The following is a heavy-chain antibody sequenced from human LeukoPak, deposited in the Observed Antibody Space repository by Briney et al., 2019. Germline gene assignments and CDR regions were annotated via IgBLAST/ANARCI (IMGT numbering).Heavy chain of an antibody. V-gene: IGHV4-38-2*02. CDR3: AREGDYYDSSGYPNY. CDR2: IYHSGST. CDR1: GFTFDDYG. Sequence: LSCAASGFTFDDYGMSWVRQAPGKGLEWIGSIYHSGSTYYNPSLKSRVTILVDTSKNQFSLKLSSVTAADTAVYYCAREGDYYDSSGYPNYWGQGTLVTVSS. J-gene: IGHJ4*02. D-gene: IGHD3-22*01.